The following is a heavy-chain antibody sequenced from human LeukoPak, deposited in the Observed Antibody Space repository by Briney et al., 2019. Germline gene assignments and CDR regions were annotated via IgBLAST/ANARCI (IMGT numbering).Heavy chain of an antibody. CDR2: ISAYTGNT. J-gene: IGHJ4*02. V-gene: IGHV1-18*01. Sequence: ASVKVSCKASGYTFTKDGISRVRQAPGQGLEWMARISAYTGNTNYAQKLQGRITMTTDTSTSTAHMELRSLRSDDTAVYDCARTYDYGDYSFDYWGQGTLVTVSS. CDR3: ARTYDYGDYSFDY. D-gene: IGHD4-17*01. CDR1: GYTFTKDG.